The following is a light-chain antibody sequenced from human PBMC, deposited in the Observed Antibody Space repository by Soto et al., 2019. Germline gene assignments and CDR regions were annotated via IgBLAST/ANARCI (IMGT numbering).Light chain of an antibody. CDR2: DTS. Sequence: QAVVTQEPSRTVSPGGTVTLTCGSSTGAVTSGHYPYWFQQKPGQAPRTLIYDTSNKHSWTPARFSGSLLGGKAALTLSGAQPEDEAEYYCLLSYSGARPWVFGGGTKVTVL. CDR3: LLSYSGARPWV. V-gene: IGLV7-46*01. CDR1: TGAVTSGHY. J-gene: IGLJ3*02.